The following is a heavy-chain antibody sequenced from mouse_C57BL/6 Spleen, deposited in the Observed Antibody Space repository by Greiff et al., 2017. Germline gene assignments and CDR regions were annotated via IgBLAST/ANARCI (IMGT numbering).Heavy chain of an antibody. CDR2: IDPSDSYT. Sequence: QVQLQQPGAELVKPGASVKLSCKASGYTFTSYWMQWVKQRPGQGLEWIGEIDPSDSYTNYNQKFKGKATLTVDTSSSTASMPLSSLTSEDSAVYYCARGRRVLDYWGQGTTLTVSS. CDR1: GYTFTSYW. CDR3: ARGRRVLDY. V-gene: IGHV1-50*01. J-gene: IGHJ2*01. D-gene: IGHD1-1*01.